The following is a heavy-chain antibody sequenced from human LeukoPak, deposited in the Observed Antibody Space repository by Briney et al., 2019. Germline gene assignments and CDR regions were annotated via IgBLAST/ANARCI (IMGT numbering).Heavy chain of an antibody. CDR2: ISGSGGST. D-gene: IGHD2-15*01. Sequence: HPGGSLRLSCAASGFTFSSYGMSWVRQAPGKGLEWVSGISGSGGSTYYADSVKGRFTISRDNSKNTLYLQMNSLRAEDTAVYYCANGGCSGGSCYSSWFDPWGREPWSPSPQ. CDR1: GFTFSSYG. V-gene: IGHV3-23*01. J-gene: IGHJ5*02. CDR3: ANGGCSGGSCYSSWFDP.